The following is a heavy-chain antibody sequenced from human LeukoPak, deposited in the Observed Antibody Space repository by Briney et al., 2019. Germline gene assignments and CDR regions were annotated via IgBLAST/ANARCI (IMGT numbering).Heavy chain of an antibody. CDR1: GGTFSSYA. Sequence: RASVNVSCKASGGTFSSYAISWVGQPPGQGLEWMGGIIPIFGTANDAQKFQGRVTINADESTSTAYVELSSLRSEDTAVYYCARDPTPTYESGAYYGVDWGRGTLVTVSS. J-gene: IGHJ4*02. D-gene: IGHD3-22*01. CDR3: ARDPTPTYESGAYYGVD. V-gene: IGHV1-69*13. CDR2: IIPIFGTA.